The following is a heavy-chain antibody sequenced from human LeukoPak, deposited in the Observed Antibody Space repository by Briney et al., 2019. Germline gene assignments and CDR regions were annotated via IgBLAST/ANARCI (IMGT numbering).Heavy chain of an antibody. CDR2: INHIGST. CDR3: ARGSRYYDFWSGYYPYYFDY. J-gene: IGHJ4*02. Sequence: SETLSLTCAVYGGSFSGYYWSWICQPPGKGLEWIGEINHIGSTNYNPSLKSRVTISVDTSKNQFSLKLSSVTAADTAVYYCARGSRYYDFWSGYYPYYFDYWGQGTLVTVSS. V-gene: IGHV4-34*01. CDR1: GGSFSGYY. D-gene: IGHD3-3*01.